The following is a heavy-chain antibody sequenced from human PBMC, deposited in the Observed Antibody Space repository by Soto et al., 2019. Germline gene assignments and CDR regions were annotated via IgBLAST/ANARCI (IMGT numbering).Heavy chain of an antibody. CDR2: IYHSGST. D-gene: IGHD3-10*01. CDR1: GGSISSGGYS. Sequence: QLQLQESGSGLVKPSQTLSLTCAVSGGSISSGGYSWSWIRQPPGKGLEWIGYIYHSGSTYYNPALRSRVTISVDRSKNQFSLKLSSVTAADTAVYYCARAHGSGWGAFDIWGQGTMVTVSS. V-gene: IGHV4-30-2*01. J-gene: IGHJ3*02. CDR3: ARAHGSGWGAFDI.